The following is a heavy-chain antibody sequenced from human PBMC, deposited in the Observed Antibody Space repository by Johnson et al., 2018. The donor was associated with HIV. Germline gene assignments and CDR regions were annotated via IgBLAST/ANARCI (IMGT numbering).Heavy chain of an antibody. V-gene: IGHV3-20*04. CDR2: ISWNGGTT. CDR1: GFTFDDYG. Sequence: VQLVESGGGVVRPGGSLRLSCAASGFTFDDYGMSWVRQAPGKGLEWVSGISWNGGTTGYADSVKDRFTISRDNAKNSLYLQMNSLRAEDTAVYYCAKGGSGTTRIRAQKGAFDIWGQGTMVTVSS. D-gene: IGHD6-19*01. CDR3: AKGGSGTTRIRAQKGAFDI. J-gene: IGHJ3*02.